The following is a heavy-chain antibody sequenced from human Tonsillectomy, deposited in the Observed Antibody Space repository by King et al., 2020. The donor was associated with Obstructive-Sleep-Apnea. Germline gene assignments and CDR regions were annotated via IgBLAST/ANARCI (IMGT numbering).Heavy chain of an antibody. V-gene: IGHV4-59*08. CDR3: ARHRGVEDYGGYGDYFDS. J-gene: IGHJ4*02. D-gene: IGHD5-12*01. CDR1: ADSISNYY. CDR2: MFYSGNT. Sequence: VQLQESGPGLVKPSETLSLTCTVSADSISNYYWSWIRQPPGKGLEWIGYMFYSGNTNYNPSLTSRVTISVDTSKIQFSLSLNSVTAADTAISYCARHRGVEDYGGYGDYFDSWGQGTLVTVSS.